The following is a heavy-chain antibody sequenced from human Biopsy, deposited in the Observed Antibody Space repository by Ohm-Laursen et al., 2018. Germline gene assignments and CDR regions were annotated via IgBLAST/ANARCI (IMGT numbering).Heavy chain of an antibody. CDR2: ISNSGNT. J-gene: IGHJ4*02. V-gene: IGHV4-61*05. CDR3: ARRGSGGRSFDY. Sequence: GTLSLTCTVSGGSISSSTTYYWAWLRQPPGKGLEWIGFISNSGNTNYNPSLKSRVTISADTSKNQFSLKLGSVTVADTAVFYCARRGSGGRSFDYWGQGSLVTVSS. CDR1: GGSISSSTTYY. D-gene: IGHD2-15*01.